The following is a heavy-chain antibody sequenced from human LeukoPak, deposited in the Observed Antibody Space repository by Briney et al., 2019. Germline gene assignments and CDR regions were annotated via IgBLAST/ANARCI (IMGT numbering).Heavy chain of an antibody. CDR2: IIPIFGIA. V-gene: IGHV1-69*04. CDR3: ASNSHGDYVPSHTFDI. CDR1: GGTFSSYA. J-gene: IGHJ3*02. D-gene: IGHD4-17*01. Sequence: SVKVSCKASGGTFSSYAISWVRQAPGQGLEWMGRIIPIFGIANYAQKFQGRVTITADKSTSTAYMELSSLRSEDTAVYYCASNSHGDYVPSHTFDIWGQGTMVTVSS.